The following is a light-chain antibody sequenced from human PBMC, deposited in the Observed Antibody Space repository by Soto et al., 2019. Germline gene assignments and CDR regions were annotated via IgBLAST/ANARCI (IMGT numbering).Light chain of an antibody. CDR1: QAIDSW. CDR3: QLAHIFPWP. CDR2: GAS. Sequence: DIQMTQSPSSVSASVGDRVTITCRASQAIDSWLAWYQQKPGKAPKLLIFGASNLQSGVPSRFSGSGFGTDFTLTISGLQPEDFAPYYCQLAHIFPWPFGQGAKVAIK. V-gene: IGKV1-12*01. J-gene: IGKJ1*01.